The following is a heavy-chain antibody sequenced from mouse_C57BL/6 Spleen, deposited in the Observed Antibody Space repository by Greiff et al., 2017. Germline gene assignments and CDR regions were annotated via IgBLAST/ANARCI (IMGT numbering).Heavy chain of an antibody. CDR1: GYIFTSYG. D-gene: IGHD3-2*02. Sequence: QVQLQQSGAELARPGASVKLSCKASGYIFTSYGISWVKQRTGQGLEWIGDIYPRSGNTYYNEKFKGKATLTADKSSSTAYMELRSLTSEDSAVYVGARSQLRLEEYAMDYWGQGTSVTVSS. J-gene: IGHJ4*01. V-gene: IGHV1-81*01. CDR2: IYPRSGNT. CDR3: ARSQLRLEEYAMDY.